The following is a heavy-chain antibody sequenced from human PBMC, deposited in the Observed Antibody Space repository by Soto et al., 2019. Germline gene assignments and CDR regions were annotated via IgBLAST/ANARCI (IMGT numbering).Heavy chain of an antibody. CDR1: GFTFSSYE. CDR3: ARDRLYSSGAGDIYYYYGMDV. J-gene: IGHJ6*02. D-gene: IGHD4-4*01. Sequence: GSLRLSCAASGFTFSSYEMNWVRQAPGKGLEWVSYISSSGSTIYYADSVKGRFTISRDNAKNSLYLQMNSLRAEDTAVYYCARDRLYSSGAGDIYYYYGMDVWGQGTTVTVSS. CDR2: ISSSGSTI. V-gene: IGHV3-48*03.